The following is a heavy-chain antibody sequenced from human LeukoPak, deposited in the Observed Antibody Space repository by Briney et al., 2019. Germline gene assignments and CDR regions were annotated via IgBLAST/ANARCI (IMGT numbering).Heavy chain of an antibody. CDR2: INHSGST. J-gene: IGHJ4*02. CDR1: GGSFSDYY. V-gene: IGHV4-34*01. CDR3: AGSRAARLDY. D-gene: IGHD6-6*01. Sequence: SETLSLTCAVYGGSFSDYYWSWISHPPGKGLEWIGEINHSGSTNYDPSLKSRVTISVDSSKNQFSLKLSSVTAADTAVYYCAGSRAARLDYWGQGTLVTVSS.